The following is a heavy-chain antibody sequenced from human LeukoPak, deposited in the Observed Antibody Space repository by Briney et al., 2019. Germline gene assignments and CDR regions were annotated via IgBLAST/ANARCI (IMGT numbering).Heavy chain of an antibody. D-gene: IGHD4-23*01. Sequence: ASETLSLTCTVSGGSISSSSYYWGWIRQPPGKGLEWIGSIYYSGSTYYNPSLKSRVTISVDTSKNQFSLKLSSVTAADTAVYYCARDLRSYGGNMWYFDLWGRGTLVTVSS. J-gene: IGHJ2*01. CDR2: IYYSGST. CDR1: GGSISSSSYY. V-gene: IGHV4-39*07. CDR3: ARDLRSYGGNMWYFDL.